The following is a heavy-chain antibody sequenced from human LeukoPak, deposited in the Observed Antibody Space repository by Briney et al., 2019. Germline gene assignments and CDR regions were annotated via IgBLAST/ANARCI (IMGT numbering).Heavy chain of an antibody. CDR2: IYPGDSDT. Sequence: GESLKISCKGSGYSFTSYWIGWVRQMPGKGLEWVGIIYPGDSDTRYSPSFQGQVTVSADKSISTAYLQWSSLKASDTAVYYCARPYDILTGNSFDYWGQGTLVTVSS. V-gene: IGHV5-51*01. D-gene: IGHD3-9*01. CDR1: GYSFTSYW. J-gene: IGHJ4*02. CDR3: ARPYDILTGNSFDY.